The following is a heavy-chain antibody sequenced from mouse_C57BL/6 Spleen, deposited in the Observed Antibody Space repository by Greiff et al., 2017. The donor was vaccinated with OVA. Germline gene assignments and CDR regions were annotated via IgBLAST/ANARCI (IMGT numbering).Heavy chain of an antibody. Sequence: EVKLVESGGGLVQPGGSLKLSCAASGFTFSDYYMYWVRQTPEKRLEWVAYISNGGGSTYYQDTVKGRFTISRDNAKNTLYLQISRLKSEDTAMDDCARHRVAGADWYFDVWGTGTTVTVSS. V-gene: IGHV5-12*01. CDR1: GFTFSDYY. CDR3: ARHRVAGADWYFDV. J-gene: IGHJ1*03. CDR2: ISNGGGST. D-gene: IGHD1-1*02.